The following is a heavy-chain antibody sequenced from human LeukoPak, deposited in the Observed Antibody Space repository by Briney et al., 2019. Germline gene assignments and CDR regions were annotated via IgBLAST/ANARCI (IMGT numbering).Heavy chain of an antibody. CDR2: VFSDGRL. D-gene: IGHD2-21*01. CDR3: ARDGGWWGYFDL. V-gene: IGHV3-53*01. CDR1: GFTVSNHH. J-gene: IGHJ3*01. Sequence: GGSLRLSCGASGFTVSNHHMTWVRETPGKGLECVSVVFSDGRLSYTDSVKSRLPLSRDRYKNTLLIYLDKLRGQGTAVYYCARDGGWWGYFDLWGGGTMVSVSS.